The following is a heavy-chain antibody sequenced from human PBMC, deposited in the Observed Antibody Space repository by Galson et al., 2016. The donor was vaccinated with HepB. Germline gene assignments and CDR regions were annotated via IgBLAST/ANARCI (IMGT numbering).Heavy chain of an antibody. CDR2: IWYDGSNK. D-gene: IGHD2-2*01. V-gene: IGHV3-33*01. J-gene: IGHJ6*04. CDR3: ARDRRPAAHYYYGLDV. CDR1: GYTFNFYD. Sequence: SLRLSCAASGYTFNFYDIHWVRQTPGKGLEWVAVIWYDGSNKYYADSVKGRFTISRDDSKNTVYLEMNRLTAEDSAVYYCARDRRPAAHYYYGLDVWGTGTTVTVSS.